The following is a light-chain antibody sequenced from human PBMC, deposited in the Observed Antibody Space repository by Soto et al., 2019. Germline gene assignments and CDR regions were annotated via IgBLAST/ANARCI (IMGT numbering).Light chain of an antibody. CDR2: DAS. Sequence: DIQMTQSPSTLSASVGDRVTITCRASQSISSWLAWYQQKPGKAPKLLIYDASSLESGVPSRFSGSVSGTEFTLTISSLQPDEFATYYCQQYNSYWTFGQGTKVDIK. J-gene: IGKJ1*01. V-gene: IGKV1-5*01. CDR3: QQYNSYWT. CDR1: QSISSW.